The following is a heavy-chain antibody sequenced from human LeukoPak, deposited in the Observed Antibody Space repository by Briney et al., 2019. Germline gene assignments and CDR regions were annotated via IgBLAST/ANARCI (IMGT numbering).Heavy chain of an antibody. CDR3: ARGPPTIVVVITTGDFVS. D-gene: IGHD3-22*01. CDR1: GYTFTGYY. Sequence: ASVMVSCKPSGYTFTGYYIHWVRQAPGQGLEWMGWINPNSGGTNYAQKFQGRVTMTRDTSISTAYMELRRLRSDDRAVYYCARGPPTIVVVITTGDFVSWGQGTLVTVSS. J-gene: IGHJ4*02. V-gene: IGHV1-2*02. CDR2: INPNSGGT.